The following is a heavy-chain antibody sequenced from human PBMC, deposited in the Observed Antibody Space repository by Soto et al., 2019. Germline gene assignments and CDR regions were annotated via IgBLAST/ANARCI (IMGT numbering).Heavy chain of an antibody. CDR3: ARRKSFSLNFDP. V-gene: IGHV4-39*01. CDR1: GGSISSSSYY. Sequence: QLQLQESGPGLVKPSETLSLTCTVSGGSISSSSYYWGWIRQPPGKGLEWIGSIYYSGSTYYNPSLKSRVTISVDTYKNQFSLKLSSVTAADTAVYYCARRKSFSLNFDPWGQGTLVTVSS. CDR2: IYYSGST. J-gene: IGHJ5*02.